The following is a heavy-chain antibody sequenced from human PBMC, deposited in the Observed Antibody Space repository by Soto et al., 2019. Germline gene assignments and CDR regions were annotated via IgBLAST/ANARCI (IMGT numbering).Heavy chain of an antibody. CDR3: ARASELDYGDLTGVDY. D-gene: IGHD4-17*01. Sequence: EVQLVESGGGLVKPGGSLRLSCAASGFTFSSYSMNWVRQAPGKGLEWVSSISSSSSYIYYADSVKGRFTISRDNAKNSLYLPMNNLRAEDTAVYYCARASELDYGDLTGVDYWGQGTLVTVSS. CDR2: ISSSSSYI. J-gene: IGHJ4*02. V-gene: IGHV3-21*01. CDR1: GFTFSSYS.